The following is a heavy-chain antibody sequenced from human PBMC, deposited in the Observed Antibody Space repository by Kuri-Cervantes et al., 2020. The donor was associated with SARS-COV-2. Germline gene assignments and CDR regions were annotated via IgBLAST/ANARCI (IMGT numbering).Heavy chain of an antibody. D-gene: IGHD3-3*01. Sequence: ARVKDSRKASGYTFTDYYINWVRQAPGQGLEWMGWINPNSGGTNYAQRYQGWVTMTRDTSTRTAYMELIRLTSDDTAVYFCALGGKHRHILRFLESVHFDSWGQGTLVTVSS. CDR3: ALGGKHRHILRFLESVHFDS. V-gene: IGHV1-2*04. CDR2: INPNSGGT. CDR1: GYTFTDYY. J-gene: IGHJ4*02.